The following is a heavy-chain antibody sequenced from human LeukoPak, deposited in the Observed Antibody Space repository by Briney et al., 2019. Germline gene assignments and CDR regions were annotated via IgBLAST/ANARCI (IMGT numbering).Heavy chain of an antibody. CDR3: ASIVDRGIRIFGVVPG. J-gene: IGHJ4*02. Sequence: SETLSLTCAVYGGSFSGYYWRWIRQPPGKGLEWIEQINHSGSTNYSPSLKSRVTISVDPSKNQFSLELTSVTAADTGVYYCASIVDRGIRIFGVVPGGGQGTLVTVSS. CDR2: INHSGST. CDR1: GGSFSGYY. D-gene: IGHD3-3*01. V-gene: IGHV4-34*01.